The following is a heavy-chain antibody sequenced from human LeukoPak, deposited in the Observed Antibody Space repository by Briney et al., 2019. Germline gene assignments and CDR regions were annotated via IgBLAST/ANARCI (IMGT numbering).Heavy chain of an antibody. V-gene: IGHV3-23*01. CDR3: TKEPLYCGGDCYEPFDY. Sequence: GGSLRLSCAASGFTFSSYAMSWVCQAPGKGLEWVSAISGSGGSTYYPDSVKGRFTISRDNSKNTLYLQMKSLRAEDTAVYYCTKEPLYCGGDCYEPFDYWGQGTLVTVSS. CDR2: ISGSGGST. CDR1: GFTFSSYA. J-gene: IGHJ4*02. D-gene: IGHD2-21*02.